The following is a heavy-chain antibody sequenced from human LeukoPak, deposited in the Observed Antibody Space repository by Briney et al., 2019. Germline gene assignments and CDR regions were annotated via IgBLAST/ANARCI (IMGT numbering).Heavy chain of an antibody. CDR3: ARGLSLHISRGSYYRY. V-gene: IGHV4-34*01. D-gene: IGHD1-26*01. Sequence: SETLSLTCAVYGGSFSGYYWSWIRQPPGKGLEWIGEINHSGSTNYNPSLKSRVTISVNTSKNQFSLKLSSVTAADTAVYYCARGLSLHISRGSYYRYWGQGTLVTVSS. J-gene: IGHJ4*02. CDR2: INHSGST. CDR1: GGSFSGYY.